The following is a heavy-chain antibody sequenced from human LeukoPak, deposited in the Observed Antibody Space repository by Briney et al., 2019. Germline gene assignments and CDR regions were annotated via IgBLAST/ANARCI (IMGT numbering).Heavy chain of an antibody. CDR3: ARDPQWSSTSLNWFDP. D-gene: IGHD2-2*01. CDR2: IIPIFGTA. V-gene: IGHV1-69*13. J-gene: IGHJ5*02. CDR1: GYTFTSYD. Sequence: GASVKVSCKASGYTFTSYDINWVRQATGQGLEWMGGIIPIFGTANYAQKFQGRVTITADESTSTAYMELSSLRSEDTAVYYCARDPQWSSTSLNWFDPWGQGTLVTVSS.